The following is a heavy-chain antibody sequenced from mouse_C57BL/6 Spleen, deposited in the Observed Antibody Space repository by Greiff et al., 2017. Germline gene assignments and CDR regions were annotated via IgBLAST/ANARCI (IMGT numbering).Heavy chain of an antibody. D-gene: IGHD3-2*02. J-gene: IGHJ3*01. V-gene: IGHV5-6*02. Sequence: DVMLVESGGDLVKPGGSLKLSCAASGFTFSSYGMSWVRQTPDKRLEWVATISSGGSYTYYPDSVKGRFTISRDNAKNTLYLQMSSRKSEDTAMYYWARRASSGPWFAYWGQGTLVTVSA. CDR3: ARRASSGPWFAY. CDR2: ISSGGSYT. CDR1: GFTFSSYG.